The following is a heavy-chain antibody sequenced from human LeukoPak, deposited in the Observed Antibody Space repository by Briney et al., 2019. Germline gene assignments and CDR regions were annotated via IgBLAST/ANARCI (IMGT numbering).Heavy chain of an antibody. CDR2: ISSSGSTI. D-gene: IGHD2/OR15-2a*01. J-gene: IGHJ4*02. V-gene: IGHV3-48*03. Sequence: GGSLRLSCAASGFTFSSYEMNWVRQAPGKGLEWVSYISSSGSTIYYADSVKGRFTISRDNAKNSVYLQMNSLRAEDTAVYYCAREGNIVAAAVLDYWGQGTLVTVSS. CDR3: AREGNIVAAAVLDY. CDR1: GFTFSSYE.